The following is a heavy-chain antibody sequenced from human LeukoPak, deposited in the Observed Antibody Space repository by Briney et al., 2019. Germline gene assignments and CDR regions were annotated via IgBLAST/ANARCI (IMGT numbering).Heavy chain of an antibody. V-gene: IGHV3-33*01. Sequence: GGSLRLSCAGSGFTFGGYGMHWFRQTPGKGLEWVAVIAYDGSRAFYADSVKGRFTISRDNSKNTMSVQMDDLRAEDTAVYYCTRYNNDHFDYWGRGNLVTVSS. CDR3: TRYNNDHFDY. D-gene: IGHD1-14*01. J-gene: IGHJ4*02. CDR2: IAYDGSRA. CDR1: GFTFGGYG.